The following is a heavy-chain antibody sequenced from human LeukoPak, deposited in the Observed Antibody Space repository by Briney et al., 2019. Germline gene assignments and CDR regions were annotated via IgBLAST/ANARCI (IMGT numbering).Heavy chain of an antibody. CDR3: ARDGGTTSNPSHDTFAI. J-gene: IGHJ3*02. Sequence: SETPSLTCTVSGGSISSGANYWSWIRQPPGRGLEWIGYISHSESAYYSPSLESRITISVDRSKNQFSLKLKSVTAADTAIYYCARDGGTTSNPSHDTFAIWGQGTMVAVSS. D-gene: IGHD4-11*01. V-gene: IGHV4-30-2*01. CDR1: GGSISSGANY. CDR2: ISHSESA.